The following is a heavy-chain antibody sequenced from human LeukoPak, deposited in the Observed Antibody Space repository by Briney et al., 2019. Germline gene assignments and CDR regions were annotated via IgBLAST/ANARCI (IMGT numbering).Heavy chain of an antibody. V-gene: IGHV4-59*01. D-gene: IGHD6-13*01. J-gene: IGHJ4*02. CDR2: IHYSGST. CDR1: GGSISTFY. Sequence: SETLSLTCTVSGGSISTFYWSWIRQSPGKGLEWIGFIHYSGSTNYNPSLKSRVTISLDTSKNQFSLTLSSVTAADTAVYYCARHWSSWGYFGYWGQGTLVTVSS. CDR3: ARHWSSWGYFGY.